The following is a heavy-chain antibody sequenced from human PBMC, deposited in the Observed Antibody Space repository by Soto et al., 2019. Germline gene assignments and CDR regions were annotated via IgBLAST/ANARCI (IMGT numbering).Heavy chain of an antibody. CDR3: ANLYYDNGGGY. D-gene: IGHD3-22*01. CDR1: GFTLSDYY. Sequence: EVQLVESGGGLVQPGGSLRLSCVASGFTLSDYYMDWVRQAPGKGLEWVGRTRNKANGYTTDYAASVKGRFTISRDDSRNSLYLQMNSLKTEDTALYYCANLYYDNGGGYWGQGTLVTVSS. CDR2: TRNKANGYTT. V-gene: IGHV3-72*01. J-gene: IGHJ4*02.